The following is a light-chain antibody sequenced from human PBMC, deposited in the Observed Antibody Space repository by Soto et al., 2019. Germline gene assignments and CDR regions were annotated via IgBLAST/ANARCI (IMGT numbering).Light chain of an antibody. V-gene: IGKV1-12*01. J-gene: IGKJ1*01. CDR1: QAISSW. CDR2: AVS. Sequence: DIQMTQSPSFVSASEGDRVTITCRASQAISSWVAWYQQKPGKAPKLLIYAVSSLQGGVPSRFSGSGSGTDFTLTISSLQPEDSATYYCQQAVGFPWTFCQGTKVEIK. CDR3: QQAVGFPWT.